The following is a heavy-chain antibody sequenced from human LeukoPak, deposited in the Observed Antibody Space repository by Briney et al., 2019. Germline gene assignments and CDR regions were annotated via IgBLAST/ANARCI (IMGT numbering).Heavy chain of an antibody. J-gene: IGHJ4*02. Sequence: GGSLRLSCAASGFTFSSYAMSWVRQAPGKGLEWVSSISSSSSYIYYADSVKGRFTISRDNAKNSLYLQMNSLRAEDTAVYYCARGGLELQRDFDYWGQGTLVTVSS. V-gene: IGHV3-21*01. CDR3: ARGGLELQRDFDY. CDR2: ISSSSSYI. D-gene: IGHD1-7*01. CDR1: GFTFSSYA.